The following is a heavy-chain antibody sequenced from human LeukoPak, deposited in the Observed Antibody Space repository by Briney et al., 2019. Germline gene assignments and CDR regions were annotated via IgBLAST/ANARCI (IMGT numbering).Heavy chain of an antibody. CDR3: ARVIAPQDYYDSSPNFDY. J-gene: IGHJ4*02. CDR2: ISSSSSYI. Sequence: PGGSLRLSCAASGFTFRSYSMNWVRQAPGKGLEWVSSISSSSSYIYYADSVKGRFTISRDNAKNSLYLQMNSLRAEDTAVYYCARVIAPQDYYDSSPNFDYWGQGTLVTVSS. CDR1: GFTFRSYS. D-gene: IGHD3-22*01. V-gene: IGHV3-21*01.